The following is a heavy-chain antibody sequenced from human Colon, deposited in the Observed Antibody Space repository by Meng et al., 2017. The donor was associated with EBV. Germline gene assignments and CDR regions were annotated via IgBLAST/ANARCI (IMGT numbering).Heavy chain of an antibody. CDR3: ARAVLGYCSSTGCYHYFDY. Sequence: QVTLVQYGAEVKKPGASVKVSCKTSGYTFISYSISWVRQAPGQGLEWMGWISAYNGNTNYAQRLQDRVTMTTGTSTTTAYLELRSLRSDDTAIYYCARAVLGYCSSTGCYHYFDYWGQGTLVTVSS. CDR1: GYTFISYS. J-gene: IGHJ4*02. D-gene: IGHD2-2*01. CDR2: ISAYNGNT. V-gene: IGHV1-18*01.